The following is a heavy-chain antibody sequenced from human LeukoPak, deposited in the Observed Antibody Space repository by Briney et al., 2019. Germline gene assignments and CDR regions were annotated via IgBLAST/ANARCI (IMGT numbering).Heavy chain of an antibody. Sequence: GGSLRLSCAASGFTFSSYAMSWVRQAPGKGLEWVSAISGSGGSTYYADSVKGRFTISRDNSRNTLYLQMNSLRAEDTAVYYCAKHTAAVEGDYGVFWIDNFDYWGQGTLVTVSS. D-gene: IGHD4-17*01. CDR3: AKHTAAVEGDYGVFWIDNFDY. J-gene: IGHJ4*02. V-gene: IGHV3-23*01. CDR2: ISGSGGST. CDR1: GFTFSSYA.